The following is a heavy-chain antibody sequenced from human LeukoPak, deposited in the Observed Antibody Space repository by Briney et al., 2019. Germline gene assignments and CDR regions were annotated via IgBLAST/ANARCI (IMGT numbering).Heavy chain of an antibody. Sequence: SETLSLTCTVSGGSIDSTSYYWGWFRQPPGKGLEWIGTTYYRANTYYNPSLTSRVSISVDTSKRQFSLKLSSVTAADTAVYYCARHVRKRGIAVAGTPGWFDPWGQGTLVTVSS. CDR3: ARHVRKRGIAVAGTPGWFDP. D-gene: IGHD6-19*01. V-gene: IGHV4-39*01. CDR2: TYYRANT. J-gene: IGHJ5*02. CDR1: GGSIDSTSYY.